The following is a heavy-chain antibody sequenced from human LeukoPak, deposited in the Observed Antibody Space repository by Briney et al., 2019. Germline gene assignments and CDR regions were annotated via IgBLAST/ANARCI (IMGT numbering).Heavy chain of an antibody. V-gene: IGHV1-69*01. CDR1: GGTFSSYA. CDR3: AGGAMTTVNNYYYYYYMDV. J-gene: IGHJ6*03. D-gene: IGHD4-17*01. Sequence: SVKVSCKASGGTFSSYAISWVRQAPGQGLEWMGGIIPIFGTANYAQTFQGRVTITADESTSTAYMELSSLRSEDTAVYYCAGGAMTTVNNYYYYYYMDVWGKGTTVTISS. CDR2: IIPIFGTA.